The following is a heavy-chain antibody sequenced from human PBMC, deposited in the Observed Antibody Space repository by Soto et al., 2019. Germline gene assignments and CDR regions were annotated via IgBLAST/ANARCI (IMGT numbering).Heavy chain of an antibody. J-gene: IGHJ6*02. CDR2: IDPNNGDT. CDR1: GYNFIGYY. V-gene: IGHV1-2*02. CDR3: VRLRVQFYYGMDV. Sequence: QVQLVQSGAEVKKPGASVKVSCKASGYNFIGYYIHWVRQAPGQGLQWMGWIDPNNGDTDSAQKFQGRITMTRDTFTSTVYMDLSSLRIDDTAIYYCVRLRVQFYYGMDVWGQGTTVAVSS. D-gene: IGHD3-3*01.